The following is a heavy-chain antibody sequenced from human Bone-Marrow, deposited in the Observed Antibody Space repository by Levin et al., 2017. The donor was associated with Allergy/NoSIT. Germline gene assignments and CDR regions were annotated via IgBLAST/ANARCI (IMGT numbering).Heavy chain of an antibody. Sequence: SETLSLTCAVFGSSIGSGYYWGWIRQPPGKGLEWIGSIYKTGSNFQNPSLRGRATISLDTSKNQFSLRLRSVTAADTATYFCARGRWGENWFDPWGQGTPVTVSS. V-gene: IGHV4-38-2*01. D-gene: IGHD3-16*01. CDR3: ARGRWGENWFDP. CDR1: GSSIGSGYY. CDR2: IYKTGSN. J-gene: IGHJ5*02.